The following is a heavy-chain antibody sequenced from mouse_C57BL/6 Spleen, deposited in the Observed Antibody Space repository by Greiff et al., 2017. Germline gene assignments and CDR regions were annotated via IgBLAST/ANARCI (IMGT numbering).Heavy chain of an antibody. Sequence: VQLQQSGPELVKPGASVKISCKASGYAFSSSWMNWVQQRPGKGLEWIGRIYPGDGDTNYNGKFKGKATLTADKSSSTAYMQLSSLTSEDSAVYFCARSLRGYAMDYWGQGTSVTVSS. CDR2: IYPGDGDT. CDR1: GYAFSSSW. V-gene: IGHV1-82*01. CDR3: ARSLRGYAMDY. J-gene: IGHJ4*01.